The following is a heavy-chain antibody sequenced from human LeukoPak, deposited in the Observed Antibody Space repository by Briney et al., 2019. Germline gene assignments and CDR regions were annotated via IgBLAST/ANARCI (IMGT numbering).Heavy chain of an antibody. CDR2: IYYSGST. D-gene: IGHD3-22*01. J-gene: IGHJ4*02. CDR3: ARAHYSSGHYSN. Sequence: SETLSLTCTVSGGSISSYYWSWIRQPPGKGLELVGYIYYSGSTNHNPSLKSRATISVDTSKNQFSLKLSSVTAADTAVYYCARAHYSSGHYSNWGQGTLVTVSS. CDR1: GGSISSYY. V-gene: IGHV4-59*01.